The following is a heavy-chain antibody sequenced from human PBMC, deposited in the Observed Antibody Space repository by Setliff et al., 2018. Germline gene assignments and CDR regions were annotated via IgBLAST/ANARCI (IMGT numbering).Heavy chain of an antibody. D-gene: IGHD3-3*01. CDR1: GYTFTTYY. Sequence: ASVKVSCKASGYTFTTYYMHWVRQAPGQGLEWMGVINPSDGSTTYAQKFQGRVRMTRDTSTNTVYMQLSSLRSEDTAVYYCARESTAKNFWGEYSDYWGQGTLVTVSS. CDR2: INPSDGST. V-gene: IGHV1-46*01. J-gene: IGHJ4*02. CDR3: ARESTAKNFWGEYSDY.